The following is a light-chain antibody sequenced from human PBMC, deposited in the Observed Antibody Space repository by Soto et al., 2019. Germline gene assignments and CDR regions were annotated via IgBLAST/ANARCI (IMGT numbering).Light chain of an antibody. CDR3: QQYHSPPLT. CDR2: GAS. CDR1: QSVSNNY. Sequence: EIVLTQSPGTLSLSPGERATLSCRASQSVSNNYLAWYQQKPGQAPRLLIYGASNRATGIPDRFSGSGSGTDFTLTISRLEPADVAVHYCQQYHSPPLTFGQGTKVDIK. V-gene: IGKV3-20*01. J-gene: IGKJ1*01.